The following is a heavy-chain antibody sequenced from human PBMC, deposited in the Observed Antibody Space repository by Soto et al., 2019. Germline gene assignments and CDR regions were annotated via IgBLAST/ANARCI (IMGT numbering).Heavy chain of an antibody. D-gene: IGHD3-22*01. CDR1: GFTFSSYG. CDR3: AGLEDYYDSSGYHGYYYGMDV. CDR2: IWYDGSNK. V-gene: IGHV3-33*01. J-gene: IGHJ6*02. Sequence: QVQLVESGGGVVQPGRSLRLSCAASGFTFSSYGMHWVRQAPGKGLEWVAVIWYDGSNKYYADSVKGRFTISRDNSKNTLYLQMNSLRAEDTAVYYCAGLEDYYDSSGYHGYYYGMDVWGQGTTVTVSS.